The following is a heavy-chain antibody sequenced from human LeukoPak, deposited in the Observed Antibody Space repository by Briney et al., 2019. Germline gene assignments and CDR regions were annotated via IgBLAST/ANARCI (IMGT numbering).Heavy chain of an antibody. CDR1: GFTFSSYW. D-gene: IGHD6-19*01. CDR3: AREELQGAEAGSAFDY. Sequence: GGSLRLSCAASGFTFSSYWMSWVRQAPGKGLDWVANIRQDGSERYYVDSVKGRFTISRDNAKNSLYLQMNSLRAEDTAVYYCAREELQGAEAGSAFDYWGQGTLVTVSS. V-gene: IGHV3-7*03. CDR2: IRQDGSER. J-gene: IGHJ4*02.